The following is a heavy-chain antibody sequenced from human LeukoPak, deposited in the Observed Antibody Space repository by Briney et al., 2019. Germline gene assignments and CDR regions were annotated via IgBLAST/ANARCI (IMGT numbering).Heavy chain of an antibody. D-gene: IGHD2-2*02. Sequence: ASVKVSCKASGGTFSSYAISWVRQAPGQGLEWMGGIIPIFGTANYAQKFQGRVTITADESTSTAYMELSSLRSEDTAVYYCARRIMGGYCSSTSCYKIGWFDPWGQGTLVTVSS. CDR1: GGTFSSYA. V-gene: IGHV1-69*13. J-gene: IGHJ5*02. CDR3: ARRIMGGYCSSTSCYKIGWFDP. CDR2: IIPIFGTA.